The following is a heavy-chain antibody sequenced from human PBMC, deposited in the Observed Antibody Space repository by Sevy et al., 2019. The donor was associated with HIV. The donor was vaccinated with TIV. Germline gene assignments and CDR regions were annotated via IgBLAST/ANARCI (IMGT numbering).Heavy chain of an antibody. CDR2: ISYDGSSK. D-gene: IGHD2-2*01. V-gene: IGHV3-30-3*01. CDR1: GFTFSSFA. J-gene: IGHJ4*02. CDR3: AILGVDCVSTNCYGMRSLSFDF. Sequence: GGSLRLSCAASGFTFSSFAMHWVRQAPGKGLEWVAVISYDGSSKYYPDPVKGRFNITRVNAKNTVYMQMNRLRPEDTAVYFCAILGVDCVSTNCYGMRSLSFDFWGQGTLVTVSS.